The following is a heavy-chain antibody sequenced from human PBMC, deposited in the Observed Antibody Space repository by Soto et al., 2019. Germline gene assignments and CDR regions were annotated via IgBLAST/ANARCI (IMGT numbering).Heavy chain of an antibody. V-gene: IGHV1-69*13. J-gene: IGHJ5*02. CDR3: ARGGYSNYAGYKYNWFDP. Sequence: ASVKVSCKASGGTFSSYAISWVRQAPGQGLEWMGGIIPIFGTANYAQKFQGRVTITADESTSTAYMELSSLRSEDTAVYYCARGGYSNYAGYKYNWFDPWGQGTLVTVSS. D-gene: IGHD4-4*01. CDR1: GGTFSSYA. CDR2: IIPIFGTA.